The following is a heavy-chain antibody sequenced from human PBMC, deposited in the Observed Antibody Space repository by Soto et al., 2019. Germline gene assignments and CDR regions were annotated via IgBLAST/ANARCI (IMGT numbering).Heavy chain of an antibody. CDR2: IIPIFGTA. V-gene: IGHV1-69*12. CDR3: ASSTTGERQLVLDY. CDR1: GGTFSSYA. Sequence: QVQLVQSGAEVKKPGSSVKVSCKASGGTFSSYAISWVRQAPGQGLEWMGGIIPIFGTANYAQKFQGRVTXXAXEYXSTAYMELSSLRSEDTAVYYCASSTTGERQLVLDYWGQGTLVTVSS. D-gene: IGHD6-6*01. J-gene: IGHJ4*02.